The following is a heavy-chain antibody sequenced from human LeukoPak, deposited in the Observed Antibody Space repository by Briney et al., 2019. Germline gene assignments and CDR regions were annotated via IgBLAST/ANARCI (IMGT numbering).Heavy chain of an antibody. D-gene: IGHD3-3*01. V-gene: IGHV1-18*01. J-gene: IGHJ4*02. CDR1: GYNFRNYG. CDR3: ARDYDFWSGEPDY. CDR2: ITAGNGNT. Sequence: GASVKVSCKASGYNFRNYGIGWVRQAPRQGLEWMGWITAGNGNTNYAQKVQGRVTMTTDTSTSTAYMELRSLRSDDTAVYYCARDYDFWSGEPDYWGQGTLVTVSS.